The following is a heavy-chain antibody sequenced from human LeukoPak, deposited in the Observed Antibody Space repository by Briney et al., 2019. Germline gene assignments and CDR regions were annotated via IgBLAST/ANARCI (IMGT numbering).Heavy chain of an antibody. CDR3: ARQGVYSSDSSAFYY. CDR2: IYPGDSDT. Sequence: PGESLKISCKGSGYRFNNYWIGWVRQMPGKGLELMGSIYPGDSDTRYSPSFQGQVTISADKSLTTAYLHWSSLKAPDTAIYYCARQGVYSSDSSAFYYWGQGTLVTVSS. V-gene: IGHV5-51*01. CDR1: GYRFNNYW. J-gene: IGHJ4*02. D-gene: IGHD3-22*01.